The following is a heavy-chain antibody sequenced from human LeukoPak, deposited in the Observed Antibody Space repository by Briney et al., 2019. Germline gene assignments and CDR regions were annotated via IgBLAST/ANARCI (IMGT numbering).Heavy chain of an antibody. CDR2: IYSSGSA. CDR3: AREGGFYRPLDF. D-gene: IGHD6-25*01. CDR1: GGSISGYY. J-gene: IGHJ4*02. V-gene: IGHV4-4*07. Sequence: SETLSLTCTVSGGSISGYYWSWVRQPAGKGLEWIGRIYSSGSANYNPSLKSRVTMSVDTSNNQFSLKLTSVTAADTAVYYCAREGGFYRPLDFSGQGTLVTVSS.